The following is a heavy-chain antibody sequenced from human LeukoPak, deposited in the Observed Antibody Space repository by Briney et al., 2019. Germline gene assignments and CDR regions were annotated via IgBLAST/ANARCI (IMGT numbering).Heavy chain of an antibody. V-gene: IGHV3-15*05. CDR1: GFTFSSAW. J-gene: IGHJ4*02. D-gene: IGHD2-8*01. CDR3: ATDNGGESGFDY. Sequence: GGSLRLSCAASGFTFSSAWMSWVRQAPGKGLEWVGRIKSKSYGATTDYAAPVKGRFTISRDDSKNTLYLQMNSLKTEDTAVYYCATDNGGESGFDYWGQGTLVTVSS. CDR2: IKSKSYGATT.